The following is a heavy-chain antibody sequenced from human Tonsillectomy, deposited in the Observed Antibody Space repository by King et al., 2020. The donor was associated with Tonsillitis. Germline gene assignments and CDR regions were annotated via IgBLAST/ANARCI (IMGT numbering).Heavy chain of an antibody. J-gene: IGHJ4*02. Sequence: VQLVESGGGVVQPGRSLRLSCAASGFTFSSYGMHWVRQAPGKGLEWVAVISYDGSNKYYADSVKGRFTISRDNSKNTLYLQMDSLRAEDTALYYCAGRGLQYQLLCPIDYWGQGTLVTVSS. V-gene: IGHV3-30*03. CDR2: ISYDGSNK. CDR1: GFTFSSYG. D-gene: IGHD2-2*01. CDR3: AGRGLQYQLLCPIDY.